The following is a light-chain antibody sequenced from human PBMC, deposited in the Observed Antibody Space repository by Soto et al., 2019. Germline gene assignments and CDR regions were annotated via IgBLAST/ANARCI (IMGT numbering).Light chain of an antibody. V-gene: IGLV1-40*01. CDR3: QSYDDGLGGHVI. J-gene: IGLJ2*01. Sequence: QSVLTQPPSVSGAPGQRVTISCTGSSSYIGAGYDVHWYQQLPGTAPKLLIYANTNRPSGVPDRFSGSKSGTSASLAITGLQAEDEADYCCQSYDDGLGGHVIFGGGTKVTVL. CDR2: ANT. CDR1: SSYIGAGYD.